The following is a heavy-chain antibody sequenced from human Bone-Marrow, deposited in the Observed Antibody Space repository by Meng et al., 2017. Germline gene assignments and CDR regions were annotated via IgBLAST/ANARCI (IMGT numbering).Heavy chain of an antibody. CDR2: IGGTGRST. D-gene: IGHD3-22*01. J-gene: IGHJ4*02. CDR1: GFTFSTYA. CDR3: AMSDYFDTSGYHFGLQLDY. Sequence: LSLTCAASGFTFSTYAMTWVRQAPGKGLEWVSVIGGTGRSTYVADSVRGRFTISRDNSKNSLYLQMNSLRAEDTAVYYCAMSDYFDTSGYHFGLQLDYWGQGTVVTVSS. V-gene: IGHV3-23*01.